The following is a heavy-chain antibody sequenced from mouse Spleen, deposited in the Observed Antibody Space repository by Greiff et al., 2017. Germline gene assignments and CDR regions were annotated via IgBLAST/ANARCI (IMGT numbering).Heavy chain of an antibody. D-gene: IGHD4-1*01. CDR3: ARNRVGRNAMDY. CDR2: IWSGGST. Sequence: VKLMESGPGLVQPSQSLSITCTVSGFSLTSYGVHWVRQSPGKGLEWLGVIWSGGSTDYNAAFISRLSISKDNSKSQVFFKMNSLQANDTAIYHCARNRVGRNAMDYWGQGTSVTVSS. J-gene: IGHJ4*01. V-gene: IGHV2-2*02. CDR1: GFSLTSYG.